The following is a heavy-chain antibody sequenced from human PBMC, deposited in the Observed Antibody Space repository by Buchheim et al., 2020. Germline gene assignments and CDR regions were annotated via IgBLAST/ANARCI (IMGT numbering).Heavy chain of an antibody. D-gene: IGHD1-26*01. V-gene: IGHV3-7*01. Sequence: EAQLVESGGGLVQPGGSLRLSCAASGFIFSAHWMNWVRQTPGKGLEWVADIHPAGNGKYYVDFVKGRFPISRDHAENSLYLEMNSLRVEDTAMYYCAREGARMGAFDIWGQGT. CDR3: AREGARMGAFDI. J-gene: IGHJ3*02. CDR1: GFIFSAHW. CDR2: IHPAGNGK.